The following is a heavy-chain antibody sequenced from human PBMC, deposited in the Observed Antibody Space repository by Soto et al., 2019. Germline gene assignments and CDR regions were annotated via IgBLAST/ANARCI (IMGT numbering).Heavy chain of an antibody. Sequence: GGSLRLSCAVSGFTFSSYGMHWVRQAPGKGLEWVAVISYDGSNKYYADSVKGRFTISRDNSKNTLYLQMNSLRAEDTAVYYCAKDGNKPELELRRYYFDYWGQGTLVTVSS. J-gene: IGHJ4*02. V-gene: IGHV3-30*18. CDR3: AKDGNKPELELRRYYFDY. CDR2: ISYDGSNK. CDR1: GFTFSSYG. D-gene: IGHD1-7*01.